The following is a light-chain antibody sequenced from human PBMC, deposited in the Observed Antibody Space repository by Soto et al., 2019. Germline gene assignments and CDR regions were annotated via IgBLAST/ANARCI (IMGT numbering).Light chain of an antibody. Sequence: DIQMTQSPSTLSASVGDRVTITCRASQSIDRWLAWYQQKPGKAPKLLIYRASSLESGVQSRFSGSGTGTEYTLTISSLQPDDFTTYYCQQYKTYTYTFAQGTKLEIK. CDR3: QQYKTYTYT. CDR2: RAS. V-gene: IGKV1-5*03. J-gene: IGKJ2*01. CDR1: QSIDRW.